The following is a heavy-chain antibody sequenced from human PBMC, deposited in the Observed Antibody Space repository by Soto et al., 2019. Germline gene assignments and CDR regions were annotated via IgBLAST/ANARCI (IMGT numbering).Heavy chain of an antibody. D-gene: IGHD3-10*01. CDR3: ARQNYYGRRYFDY. J-gene: IGHJ4*02. CDR1: GYNFGSYW. V-gene: IGHV5-51*01. Sequence: GESLKISCEGSGYNFGSYWIGWVRQMPGKGLEWMGTIYPGDSDATYSPSFQGQVTTSADKSIRTAYLQWSSLKASDTAIYYCARQNYYGRRYFDYWGQGTLVTVSS. CDR2: IYPGDSDA.